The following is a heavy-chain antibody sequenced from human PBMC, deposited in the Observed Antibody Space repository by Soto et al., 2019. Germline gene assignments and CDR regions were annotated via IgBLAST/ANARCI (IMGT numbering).Heavy chain of an antibody. Sequence: SETLSLTCAVYGDSFSGRYWSWIRQPPGKGLEWIGEINHGGSAYYNPSIKSRVTISIGTSNNQFSLRLHSVTAADTAVYYCATGDRIAAAGPVGVDVWGQGTTVT. CDR2: INHGGSA. J-gene: IGHJ6*02. CDR1: GDSFSGRY. D-gene: IGHD6-13*01. CDR3: ATGDRIAAAGPVGVDV. V-gene: IGHV4-34*01.